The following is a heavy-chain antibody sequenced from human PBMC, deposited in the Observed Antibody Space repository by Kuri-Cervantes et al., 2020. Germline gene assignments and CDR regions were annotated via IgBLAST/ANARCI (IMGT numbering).Heavy chain of an antibody. CDR1: GFTLSNYN. Sequence: GESLKISCAASGFTLSNYNIHWVRQAPGKGLEWVSSILKSSTTIYYADSVTGRFTISRDNAKNSLYLQMNSLRAEDTAVYYCARDVGYGAFDIWGQGTMVTVSS. V-gene: IGHV3-48*01. CDR2: ILKSSTTI. D-gene: IGHD5-18*01. J-gene: IGHJ3*02. CDR3: ARDVGYGAFDI.